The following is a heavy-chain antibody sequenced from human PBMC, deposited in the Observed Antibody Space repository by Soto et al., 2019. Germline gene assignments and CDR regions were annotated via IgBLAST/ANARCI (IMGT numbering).Heavy chain of an antibody. J-gene: IGHJ5*02. CDR1: GGSISSSNW. Sequence: QVQLQESGPGLVKPSGTLSLTCAVSGGSISSSNWWSWVRQPPGKGLEWIGEIYHSGSTNYNPSLQSRVTISVDKSKNQFSLKLSSVTAADTAVYYCARVPASSNSPTNWFDPWGQGTLVTVSS. CDR3: ARVPASSNSPTNWFDP. D-gene: IGHD6-13*01. V-gene: IGHV4-4*02. CDR2: IYHSGST.